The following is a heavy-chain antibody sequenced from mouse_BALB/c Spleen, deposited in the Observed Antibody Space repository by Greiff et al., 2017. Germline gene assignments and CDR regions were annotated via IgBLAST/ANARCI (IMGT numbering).Heavy chain of an antibody. CDR1: GFSLTSYD. CDR2: IWTGGGT. J-gene: IGHJ3*01. CDR3: VRGVGNSAWFAY. D-gene: IGHD2-1*01. Sequence: QVQLQQSGPGLVAPSQSLSITCTVSGFSLTSYDISWIRQPPGKGLEWLGVIWTGGGTNYNSAFMSRLSISKDNSKSQVFLKMNSLQTDDTAIYYCVRGVGNSAWFAYWGQGTLVTVSA. V-gene: IGHV2-9-2*01.